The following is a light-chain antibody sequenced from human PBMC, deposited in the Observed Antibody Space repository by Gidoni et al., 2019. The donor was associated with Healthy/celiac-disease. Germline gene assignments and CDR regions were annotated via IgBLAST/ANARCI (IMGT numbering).Light chain of an antibody. V-gene: IGLV2-11*01. CDR2: DVS. J-gene: IGLJ1*01. CDR1: SRDVGGYHY. CDR3: CSYAGSYVYV. Sequence: QSALTQPRSVYGSPGQSVTISCTGTSRDVGGYHYVSWYQQHPGTAPKLMMYDVSKRPSGVPALFSGSKSGNTSSLTISVLQAEDEADYYCCSYAGSYVYVFGTGTKVTVL.